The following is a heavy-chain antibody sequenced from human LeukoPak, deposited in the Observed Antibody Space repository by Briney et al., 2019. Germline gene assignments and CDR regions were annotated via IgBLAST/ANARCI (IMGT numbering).Heavy chain of an antibody. J-gene: IGHJ1*01. CDR2: FDPEDGET. D-gene: IGHD5-12*01. V-gene: IGHV1-24*01. CDR1: GYTLTELS. Sequence: ASVNVSCKVSGYTLTELSMHWVRQAPGKGLEWMGGFDPEDGETIYAQKFQGRVTMTEDTSTDTAYMELSSLRSEDTAVYYCATRGYSGYVPAEYFQHWGQGTLVTVSS. CDR3: ATRGYSGYVPAEYFQH.